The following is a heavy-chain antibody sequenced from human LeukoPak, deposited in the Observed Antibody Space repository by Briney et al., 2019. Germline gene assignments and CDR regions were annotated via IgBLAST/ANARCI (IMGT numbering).Heavy chain of an antibody. J-gene: IGHJ4*02. CDR2: IYYSGST. V-gene: IGHV4-39*07. CDR3: ARVEEWLGYFDY. Sequence: SETLSLTCTVSGGSISSSSYYCGWIRQPPGKGLEGIGSIYYSGSTYYSPSLKSRVTISVDTSKNPFCLKLSSVTAADTAVYYCARVEEWLGYFDYWGQGTLVTVSS. CDR1: GGSISSSSYY. D-gene: IGHD6-19*01.